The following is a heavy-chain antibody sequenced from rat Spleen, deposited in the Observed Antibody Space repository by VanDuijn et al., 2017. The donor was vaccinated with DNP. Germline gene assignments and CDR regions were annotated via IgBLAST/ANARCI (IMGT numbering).Heavy chain of an antibody. J-gene: IGHJ4*01. CDR2: IATSGGST. Sequence: EVQLVESGGDLVQPGRSLKLSCVASGFTFNNYWMTWIRQVPGKGLEWVASIATSGGSTYYPDSVKGRFTISRDDAKNTLYLQMNSLRSEDTATYYCVRVNSGFLYYALDVWGQGTSVTVSS. V-gene: IGHV5-31*01. CDR3: VRVNSGFLYYALDV. D-gene: IGHD4-4*01. CDR1: GFTFNNYW.